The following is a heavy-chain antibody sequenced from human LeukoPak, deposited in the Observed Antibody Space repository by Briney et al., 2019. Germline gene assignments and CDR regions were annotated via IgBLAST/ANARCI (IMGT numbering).Heavy chain of an antibody. V-gene: IGHV3-30-3*01. D-gene: IGHD3-3*01. CDR3: ARDDYDFWSGYYRYYYYGMDV. CDR2: ISYDGSNK. Sequence: PGGSLRLSCAASGFTFSSYAMHWVRQAPGKGLGWVAVISYDGSNKYYADSVKGRFTISRDNSKNTLYLQMNSLRAEDTAVYYCARDDYDFWSGYYRYYYYGMDVWGQGTTVTVSS. J-gene: IGHJ6*02. CDR1: GFTFSSYA.